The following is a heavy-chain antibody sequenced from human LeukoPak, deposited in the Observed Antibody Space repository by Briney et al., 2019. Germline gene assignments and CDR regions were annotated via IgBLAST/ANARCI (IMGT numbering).Heavy chain of an antibody. CDR3: ARLSTRLLDH. D-gene: IGHD3-3*01. J-gene: IGHJ4*02. V-gene: IGHV5-51*01. CDR1: GYNFTSYW. Sequence: GKSLKISCKGSGYNFTSYWIGWVRQMKGLDWMGIIYPGDSETRYSPSFQGQVTMSVDKSINTAYLHWGSLKASDTAIYFCARLSTRLLDHWGQGTRVTVSS. CDR2: IYPGDSET.